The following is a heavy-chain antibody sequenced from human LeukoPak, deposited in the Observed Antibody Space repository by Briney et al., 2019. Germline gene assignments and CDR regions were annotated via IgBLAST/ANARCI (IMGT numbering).Heavy chain of an antibody. CDR2: ISPDGSYT. J-gene: IGHJ4*02. Sequence: RPGGSLRLSCPGSGFIFSVFYINWIRQSPGKGLECLAYISPDGSYTTYGDSVKGRFVISRDNAKNSVSLQMNSLRVEDTAVYFCASDQVSGVFDYWGQGARVTVS. CDR3: ASDQVSGVFDY. V-gene: IGHV3-11*05. D-gene: IGHD5/OR15-5a*01. CDR1: GFIFSVFY.